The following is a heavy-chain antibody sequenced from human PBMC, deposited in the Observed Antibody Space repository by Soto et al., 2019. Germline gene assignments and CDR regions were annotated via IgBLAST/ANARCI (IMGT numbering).Heavy chain of an antibody. D-gene: IGHD6-13*01. CDR1: GGTFSSYT. V-gene: IGHV1-69*04. CDR3: ARETGSSWPPYSFDY. J-gene: IGHJ4*02. Sequence: SVKVSCKASGGTFSSYTISWVRQAPGQGLEWMGRIIPILGIANYAQKFQGRVTITADKSTSTAYMELSSLRSEDTAVYYCARETGSSWPPYSFDYWGQGTLVTVS. CDR2: IIPILGIA.